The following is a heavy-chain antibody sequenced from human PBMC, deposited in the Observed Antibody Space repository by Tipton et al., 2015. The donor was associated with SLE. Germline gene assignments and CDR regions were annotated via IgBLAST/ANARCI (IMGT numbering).Heavy chain of an antibody. CDR2: IYTSGST. Sequence: TLSLTCAVYGGSFRGYYWSWIRQPAGKGLECIGRIYTSGSTNYNPSLKSRVTISVDTSKNQISLRLSSVTAADTAVYFCAGPYGDYGYFHHWGQGTLVTFSS. J-gene: IGHJ1*01. CDR1: GGSFRGYY. D-gene: IGHD4-17*01. V-gene: IGHV4-59*10. CDR3: AGPYGDYGYFHH.